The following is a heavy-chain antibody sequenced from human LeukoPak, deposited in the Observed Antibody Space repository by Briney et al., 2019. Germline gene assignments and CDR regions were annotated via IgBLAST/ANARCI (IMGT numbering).Heavy chain of an antibody. CDR3: ARGYDYGDHKYYFDY. CDR2: INHSGST. J-gene: IGHJ4*02. V-gene: IGHV4-34*01. CDR1: GGSFSGYY. D-gene: IGHD4-17*01. Sequence: SETLSLTCAVYGGSFSGYYWSWIRQPPGKGLEWIGEINHSGSTNYNPSLKSRVAISVDTSKNQFSLKLSSVTAADTAVYYCARGYDYGDHKYYFDYWGQGTLVTVSS.